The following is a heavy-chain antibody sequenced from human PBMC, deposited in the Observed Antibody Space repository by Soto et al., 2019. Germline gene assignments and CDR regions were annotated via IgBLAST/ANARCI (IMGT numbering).Heavy chain of an antibody. V-gene: IGHV4-30-2*01. Sequence: LSLTCAVSGGSIDSGAFSLSWIRQPPGKGLEWIGYVTHSGTAYSIPSLNRRLTLSVDSSQTQFSLKLTSVTAADSAFYYCARIHWAQSSLDYWGRGILVPVSS. CDR3: ARIHWAQSSLDY. CDR1: GGSIDSGAFS. J-gene: IGHJ4*02. CDR2: VTHSGTA. D-gene: IGHD6-19*01.